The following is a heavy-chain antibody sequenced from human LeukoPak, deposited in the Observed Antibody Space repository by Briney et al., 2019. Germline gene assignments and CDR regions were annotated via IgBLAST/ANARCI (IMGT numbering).Heavy chain of an antibody. D-gene: IGHD6-19*01. CDR2: ISGYNGNT. V-gene: IGHV1-18*01. CDR1: GGTFSSYA. J-gene: IGHJ4*02. CDR3: ARRRSEEFDFDC. Sequence: ASVKVSCKASGGTFSSYAISWVRQAPGQGLEWMGCISGYNGNTNYAQKLQGRVTMTIDTSTSTAYMELRSLRSDDTAVYYCARRRSEEFDFDCWGQGTLVTVSS.